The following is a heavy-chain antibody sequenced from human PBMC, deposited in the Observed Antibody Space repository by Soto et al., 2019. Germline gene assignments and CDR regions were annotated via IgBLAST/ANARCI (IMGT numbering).Heavy chain of an antibody. D-gene: IGHD6-19*01. V-gene: IGHV3-23*01. CDR3: VREDSGWYSRDFFAF. CDR2: ISGSVSSA. CDR1: GFTFTNYA. Sequence: GGSLRLSCAASGFTFTNYAMNWVRQAPGKGLEWVSVISGSVSSAYYADSVQGRFTISRDNSKNTLYLQMNSLRAEDTAIYYCVREDSGWYSRDFFAFWGRGTMVTFSS. J-gene: IGHJ3*01.